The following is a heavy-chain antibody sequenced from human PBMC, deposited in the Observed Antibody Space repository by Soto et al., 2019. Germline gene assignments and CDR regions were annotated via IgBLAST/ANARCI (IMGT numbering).Heavy chain of an antibody. CDR1: GYTFTSYG. D-gene: IGHD6-13*01. CDR3: ARDRSRGIAAAGNSYY. Sequence: ASVKVSCKASGYTFTSYGISWVRQAPGQGLEWMGWISAYNGNTNYAQKLQGRVTMTTDTSTSTAYMELGSLRSDDTAVYYCARDRSRGIAAAGNSYYWGQGTLVTVSS. J-gene: IGHJ4*02. CDR2: ISAYNGNT. V-gene: IGHV1-18*04.